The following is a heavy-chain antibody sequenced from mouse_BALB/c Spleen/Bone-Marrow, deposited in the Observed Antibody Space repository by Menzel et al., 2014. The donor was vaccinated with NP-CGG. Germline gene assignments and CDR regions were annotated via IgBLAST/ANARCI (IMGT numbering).Heavy chain of an antibody. CDR1: GHTFTKHH. CDR3: AREDYGAWFAY. Sequence: VQLRQSGAELVRPGASVKISCKAFGHTFTKHHINWVKQRPGQGLDWIGYINPYNDYTSYNQKFKGKATLTVDKSSSTAYMDLSSLTSEDSAVYYCAREDYGAWFAYWGQGTLVTVSA. V-gene: IGHV1S45*01. D-gene: IGHD1-2*01. J-gene: IGHJ3*01. CDR2: INPYNDYT.